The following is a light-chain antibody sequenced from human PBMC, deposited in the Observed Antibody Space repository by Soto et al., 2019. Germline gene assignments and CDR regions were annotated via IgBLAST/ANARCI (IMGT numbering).Light chain of an antibody. CDR2: DVS. CDR1: ISDVSGYNF. V-gene: IGLV2-14*03. J-gene: IGLJ1*01. CDR3: SSYTSSNTYV. Sequence: QSVLTQPASVSGSPGQSITISCTGTISDVSGYNFVSWYQQYPGKAPKLMIYDVSNRPSGVSNRFSGSKSGNTASLTISGLQAEDESDYYCSSYTSSNTYVFGAWTKLTVL.